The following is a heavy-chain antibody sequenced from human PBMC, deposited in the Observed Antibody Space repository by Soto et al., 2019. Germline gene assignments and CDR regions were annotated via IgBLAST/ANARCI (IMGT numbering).Heavy chain of an antibody. CDR2: IRASGTT. J-gene: IGHJ4*02. CDR3: AKDQGAGSWPYFDY. CDR1: GFTFSTYA. V-gene: IGHV3-23*01. Sequence: EVQLLESGGGLVQPGGSLRLSCAASGFTFSTYAMGWVRQAPGKGLEWVSIIRASGTTYYADSVQGRSTISRDNSKNTLSLQMNSLRAEDRAIYYCAKDQGAGSWPYFDYWGQGTLVTVSS. D-gene: IGHD6-13*01.